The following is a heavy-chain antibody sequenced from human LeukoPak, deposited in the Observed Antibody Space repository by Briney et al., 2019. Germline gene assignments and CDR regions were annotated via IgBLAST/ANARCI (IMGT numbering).Heavy chain of an antibody. CDR3: TRNSGWYGLS. J-gene: IGHJ1*01. D-gene: IGHD6-19*01. CDR1: GFTFSSYA. V-gene: IGHV3-23*01. CDR2: IDYDGGSG. Sequence: PWGSLRLSCAASGFTFSSYAMSWVRQAPGKGLEWVSSIDYDGGSGHYADPVKGRFTISRDNSNNTLFLHLNSLRGEDTAVYYCTRNSGWYGLSWGQGTLVTVSS.